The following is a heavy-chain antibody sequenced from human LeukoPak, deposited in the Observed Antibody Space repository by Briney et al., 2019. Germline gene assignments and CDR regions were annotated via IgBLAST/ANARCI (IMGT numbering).Heavy chain of an antibody. J-gene: IGHJ5*02. V-gene: IGHV1-2*02. CDR1: GYTFTSYY. Sequence: GASVTVSCKTSGYTFTSYYIHWVRQAPGQGLEWMGWMNPVSGGTNYAQRFQGRVTMTRDSSISTAYMQLSSLRSDDTADTAVYYCARGVGSSWFDPWGQGTLLTVSS. CDR2: MNPVSGGT. CDR3: ARGVGSSWFDP. D-gene: IGHD2-15*01.